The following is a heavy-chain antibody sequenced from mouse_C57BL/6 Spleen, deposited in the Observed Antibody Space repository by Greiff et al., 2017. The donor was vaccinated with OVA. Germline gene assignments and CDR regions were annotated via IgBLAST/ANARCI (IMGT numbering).Heavy chain of an antibody. CDR3: ARRGVYYGTRYWYFDV. CDR2: IDPSDSYT. D-gene: IGHD2-1*01. V-gene: IGHV1-50*01. J-gene: IGHJ1*03. CDR1: GYTFTSYW. Sequence: QVHVKQPGAELVKPGASVKLSCKASGYTFTSYWMQWVKQRPGQGLEWIGEIDPSDSYTNYNQKFKGKATLTVDTSSSTAYMQLSSLTSEDSAVYYCARRGVYYGTRYWYFDVWGTGTTVTVSS.